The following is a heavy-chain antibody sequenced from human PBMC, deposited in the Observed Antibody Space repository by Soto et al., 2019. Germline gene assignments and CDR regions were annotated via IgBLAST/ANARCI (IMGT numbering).Heavy chain of an antibody. J-gene: IGHJ4*02. CDR1: ADTFTSYY. D-gene: IGHD4-4*01. CDR3: ARDPPAFHSAFDY. Sequence: ASVKVSCKSPADTFTSYYIHWVRQAPGHGLEWMGIINPNGGSTRFAQTFQGRITMTTDTSTSTVYMELRSLRSEDTAVYYCARDPPAFHSAFDYWGQGTLVTVSS. CDR2: INPNGGST. V-gene: IGHV1-46*01.